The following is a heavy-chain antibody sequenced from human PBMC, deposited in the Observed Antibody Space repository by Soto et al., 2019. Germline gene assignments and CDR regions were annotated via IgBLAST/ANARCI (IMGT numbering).Heavy chain of an antibody. J-gene: IGHJ4*02. V-gene: IGHV4-59*08. CDR2: ISYSGAT. CDR3: ARGFAIDWYTYYFDY. D-gene: IGHD3-9*01. Sequence: SETLSLTCTVSGASISGYHWSWIRQSPGKGLECLGYISYSGATNYNPSLKSRVTMSIDTSKNQFSLQLNSVTAADTAVYYCARGFAIDWYTYYFDYWGQGPLVTVS. CDR1: GASISGYH.